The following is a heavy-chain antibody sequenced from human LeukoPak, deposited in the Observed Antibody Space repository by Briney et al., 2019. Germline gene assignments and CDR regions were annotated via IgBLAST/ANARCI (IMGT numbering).Heavy chain of an antibody. J-gene: IGHJ3*02. V-gene: IGHV1-8*03. CDR2: MNPNSGNT. CDR1: GYTFTSYD. Sequence: ASVEVSCKASGYTFTSYDINWVRQATGQGLEWMGWMNPNSGNTGYAQKFQGRVTITRNTSISTAYMELSSLRSEDTAVYYCARRPENDAFDIWAKGQWSPSLQ. CDR3: ARRPENDAFDI.